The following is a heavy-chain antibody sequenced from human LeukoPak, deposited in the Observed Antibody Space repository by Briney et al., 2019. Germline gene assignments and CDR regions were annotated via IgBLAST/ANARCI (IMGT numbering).Heavy chain of an antibody. CDR2: IYPGDSDT. Sequence: GESLKISCKGSGYSFTSYWIGWVRQMPGKGLEWMGIIYPGDSDTRYSPSFQGQVTISADKSISTAYLQWSSLKASDTAMYYCARHQAAMVEIDAFDIWGQGTMVTVSS. J-gene: IGHJ3*02. D-gene: IGHD5-18*01. CDR3: ARHQAAMVEIDAFDI. CDR1: GYSFTSYW. V-gene: IGHV5-51*01.